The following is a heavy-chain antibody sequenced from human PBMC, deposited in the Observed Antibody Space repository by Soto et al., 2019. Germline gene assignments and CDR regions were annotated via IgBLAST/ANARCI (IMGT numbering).Heavy chain of an antibody. CDR3: ASRYCSGGSCHPGAFDI. Sequence: EVQLVESGGGLVQPGGSLRLSCAASGFTFSSYWMSWVRQAPGKGLEWVANIKQDGSEKYYVDSVKGRFTISRDNAKNSLSLQLNSLRAEDTAVYSCASRYCSGGSCHPGAFDIWGPGTMVTVSS. CDR1: GFTFSSYW. CDR2: IKQDGSEK. V-gene: IGHV3-7*01. D-gene: IGHD2-15*01. J-gene: IGHJ3*02.